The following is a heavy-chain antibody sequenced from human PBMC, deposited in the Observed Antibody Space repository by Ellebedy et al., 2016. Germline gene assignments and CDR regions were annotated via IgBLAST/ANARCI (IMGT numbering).Heavy chain of an antibody. J-gene: IGHJ6*02. V-gene: IGHV5-51*01. CDR3: ARAMKWFGELPAPDYDMDV. CDR2: IYPGDSDT. D-gene: IGHD3-10*01. CDR1: GYSFTSYW. Sequence: GESLKISXKGSGYSFTSYWIGWVRQKPGKGLEWMGIIYPGDSDTRYSPSFQGQVTISADKSISTAYLQWSSLKASDTAMYYCARAMKWFGELPAPDYDMDVWGQGTTVTVSS.